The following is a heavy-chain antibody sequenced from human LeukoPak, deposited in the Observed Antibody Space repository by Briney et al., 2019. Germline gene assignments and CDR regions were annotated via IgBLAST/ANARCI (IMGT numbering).Heavy chain of an antibody. J-gene: IGHJ4*02. D-gene: IGHD3-3*01. CDR2: VHNSGTT. V-gene: IGHV4-31*03. CDR3: ARGGVIILRTIYDYFDY. CDR1: GASIGSDEYY. Sequence: ASETLSLTCTVSGASIGSDEYYWSWIRQVPGKGLEWIGYVHNSGTTFYSPSLKSRVIISVDTSKDQFSLRLDSVTAADTAVYFCARGGVIILRTIYDYFDYWGQGTLVSVST.